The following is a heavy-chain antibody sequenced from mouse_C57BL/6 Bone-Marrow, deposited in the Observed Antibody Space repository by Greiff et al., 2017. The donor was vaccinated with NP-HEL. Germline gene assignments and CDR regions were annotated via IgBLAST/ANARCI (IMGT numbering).Heavy chain of an antibody. CDR1: GFHIKDDY. CDR2: IDPENGDT. Sequence: VQLQQSGAELVRPGASVKLSCTASGFHIKDDYMHWVKQRPEQGLEWIGWIDPENGDTEYASKFQGKATITADTSSNTAYLQLSSLTSEDTAVYYCTTDGYYVYWYFDVWGTGTTVTVSS. J-gene: IGHJ1*03. V-gene: IGHV14-4*01. D-gene: IGHD2-3*01. CDR3: TTDGYYVYWYFDV.